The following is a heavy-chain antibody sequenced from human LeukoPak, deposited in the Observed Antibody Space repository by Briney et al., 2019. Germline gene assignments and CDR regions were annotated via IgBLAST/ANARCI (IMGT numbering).Heavy chain of an antibody. J-gene: IGHJ4*02. CDR3: ARGRKNYDFPN. Sequence: GASVKISCKASGGTFSSYAISWVRQAPGQGLEWMGGIIPIFGTANYAQKFQGRVTITADESTSTAYTELSSLRSEDTAVYYYARGRKNYDFPNWGQGTLVTVSS. CDR1: GGTFSSYA. CDR2: IIPIFGTA. D-gene: IGHD3-3*01. V-gene: IGHV1-69*13.